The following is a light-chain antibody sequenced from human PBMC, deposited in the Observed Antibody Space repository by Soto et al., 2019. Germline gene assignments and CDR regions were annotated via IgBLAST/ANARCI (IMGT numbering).Light chain of an antibody. CDR3: QQRSNWPPS. CDR2: GAS. J-gene: IGKJ3*01. V-gene: IGKV3-15*01. Sequence: EIVMTQSPATLSVSPGERATLSCRASQSVSSNLAWYQQKPGQAPRLLIYGASTRATGIPAGFSGSGSGTDFTLTISSLEPEDFAVYYCQQRSNWPPSFGPGTKGDIK. CDR1: QSVSSN.